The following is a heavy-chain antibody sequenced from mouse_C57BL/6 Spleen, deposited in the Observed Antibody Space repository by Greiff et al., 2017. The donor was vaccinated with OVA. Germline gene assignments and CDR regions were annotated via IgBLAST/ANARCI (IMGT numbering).Heavy chain of an antibody. CDR1: GYTFTSYW. Sequence: QVQLQQPGAELVKPGASVKMSCKASGYTFTSYWITWVKQRPGQGLEWIGDIYPGSGSTNYNEKFKSKATLTVDTSSSTAYMQLSSLTSEDSAVYYCARVPTTVVARDYAMDYWGQGTSVTVSS. V-gene: IGHV1-55*01. CDR2: IYPGSGST. J-gene: IGHJ4*01. D-gene: IGHD1-1*01. CDR3: ARVPTTVVARDYAMDY.